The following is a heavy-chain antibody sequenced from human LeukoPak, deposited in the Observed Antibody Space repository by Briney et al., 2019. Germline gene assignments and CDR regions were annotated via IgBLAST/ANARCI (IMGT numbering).Heavy chain of an antibody. Sequence: GGSLRLSCAASGFTLSSYAMTWVRQAPGRGLEWVSSVDGGGGTYYADSVKGRFTISRDNSKNTLYLQMNSLRAEDTAVYYCAKARAAVVTEYFYGMDVWGQGTTVTVSS. J-gene: IGHJ6*02. V-gene: IGHV3-23*01. CDR1: GFTLSSYA. CDR2: VDGGGGT. D-gene: IGHD5-18*01. CDR3: AKARAAVVTEYFYGMDV.